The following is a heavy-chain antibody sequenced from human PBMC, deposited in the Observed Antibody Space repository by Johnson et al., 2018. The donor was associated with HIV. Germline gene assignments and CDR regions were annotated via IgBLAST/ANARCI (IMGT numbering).Heavy chain of an antibody. CDR1: GFTFSSYA. V-gene: IGHV3-23*04. Sequence: MQLVESGGGLVQPGGSLRLSCAATGFTFSSYAMSWVRQAPGKGLEWVSHLSGSDNSTYYADSVKGRFTVSRDNSKNTLYLQMNSLRAEDTAVYNCAKGSRMAAVGTGAFDLWGQGTMVAVSS. J-gene: IGHJ3*01. D-gene: IGHD6-13*01. CDR3: AKGSRMAAVGTGAFDL. CDR2: LSGSDNST.